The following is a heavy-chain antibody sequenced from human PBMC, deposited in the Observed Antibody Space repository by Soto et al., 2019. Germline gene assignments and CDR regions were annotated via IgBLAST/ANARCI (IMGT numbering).Heavy chain of an antibody. J-gene: IGHJ6*02. D-gene: IGHD6-6*01. CDR3: AKGDSSSSSYYYYGMDV. Sequence: EVQLLESGGGLVQPGGSLRLSCAASGFTFSSYAMSWVRQAPGKGLEWVSAISGSGGSTYYADSVKGRFIISRDNSKNTLYLQMNSLRAEDTAVYYCAKGDSSSSSYYYYGMDVWGQGTTVTVSS. V-gene: IGHV3-23*01. CDR2: ISGSGGST. CDR1: GFTFSSYA.